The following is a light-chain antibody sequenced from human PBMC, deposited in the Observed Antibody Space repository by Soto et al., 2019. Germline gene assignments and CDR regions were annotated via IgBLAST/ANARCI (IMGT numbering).Light chain of an antibody. J-gene: IGKJ1*01. V-gene: IGKV1-5*03. CDR3: LQYQRYWK. Sequence: DIQMTQSPSTLSASVGARVSITCRASQSIRRQLAWYQQKPGKDPNLLIYQASNLATGVPSRFTGSGSGTEFTLTISSLQPDDLATYYGLQYQRYWKCGRGTKVE. CDR2: QAS. CDR1: QSIRRQ.